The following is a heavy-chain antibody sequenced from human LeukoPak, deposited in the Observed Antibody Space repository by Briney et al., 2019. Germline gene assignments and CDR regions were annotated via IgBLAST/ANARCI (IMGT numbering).Heavy chain of an antibody. D-gene: IGHD3-10*01. V-gene: IGHV4-61*03. CDR2: IYYTGNT. Sequence: NASETLSLTCTVSGDSVSNGNYYWSWLRQPPGKALEWIGYIYYTGNTYYNPSLEGRVTISVDTSRNHFSVKLSSVTAADTAVYYCARSQNYYGSGDYWSQGTLVTVSS. J-gene: IGHJ4*02. CDR1: GDSVSNGNYY. CDR3: ARSQNYYGSGDY.